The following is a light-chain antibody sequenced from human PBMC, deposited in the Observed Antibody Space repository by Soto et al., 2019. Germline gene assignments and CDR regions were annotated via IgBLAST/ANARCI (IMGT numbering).Light chain of an antibody. V-gene: IGLV2-14*01. J-gene: IGLJ2*01. CDR1: SSDVGGYKY. CDR3: SSYTRSSTL. Sequence: QSALTQPASVSGSPGQSITISCTGTSSDVGGYKYVSWYQQHPGKAPKLMIYEVRNRPSGVSNRFSGSKSGNTASLTISGLQAEDEADYYCSSYTRSSTLFGGGNKLTVL. CDR2: EVR.